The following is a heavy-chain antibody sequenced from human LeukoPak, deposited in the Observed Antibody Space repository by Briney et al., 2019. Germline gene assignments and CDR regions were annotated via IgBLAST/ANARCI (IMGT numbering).Heavy chain of an antibody. V-gene: IGHV3-21*01. D-gene: IGHD2-2*01. Sequence: GGSLRLPCAASGFTFSSYSMNWVRQAPGKGLEWVSSISSSSGYIYYADSVKGRFTISRDNAKNSLYLQMNSLRAEDTAVYYCARGGDVVVPAAYDFDYWGQGTLVTVSS. CDR1: GFTFSSYS. CDR2: ISSSSGYI. J-gene: IGHJ4*02. CDR3: ARGGDVVVPAAYDFDY.